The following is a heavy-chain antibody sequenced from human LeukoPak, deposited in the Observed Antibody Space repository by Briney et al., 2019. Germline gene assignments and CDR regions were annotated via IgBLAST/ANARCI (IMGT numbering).Heavy chain of an antibody. Sequence: GGSLRLSCAVSGFTFSSYAMSWVRQAPGKGLEWVSIIYSGGSTYYADSVKGRFTISRDNSKNTLYLQMSSLRAEDTAVYYCASSSSWYYSDYWGQGTLVTVSS. CDR2: IYSGGST. CDR1: GFTFSSYA. V-gene: IGHV3-23*03. J-gene: IGHJ4*02. CDR3: ASSSSWYYSDY. D-gene: IGHD6-13*01.